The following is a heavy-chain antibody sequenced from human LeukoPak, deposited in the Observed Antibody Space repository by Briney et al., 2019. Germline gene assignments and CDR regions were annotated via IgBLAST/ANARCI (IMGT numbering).Heavy chain of an antibody. CDR3: ARDGSGGSSGGSTQYNWFDP. Sequence: GGSLRLSCAASGFTFSRFCMNWVRQAPGKGLEWVAYIGQDGSQQHYVDSVKGRFTISRDNAKNSLYLQMNSLRVEDTAVYYCARDGSGGSSGGSTQYNWFDPWGQGTLVTVSS. D-gene: IGHD2-15*01. CDR1: GFTFSRFC. V-gene: IGHV3-7*01. J-gene: IGHJ5*02. CDR2: IGQDGSQQ.